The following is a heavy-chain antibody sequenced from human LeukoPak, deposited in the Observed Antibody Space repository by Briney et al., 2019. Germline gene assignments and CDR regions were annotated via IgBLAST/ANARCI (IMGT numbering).Heavy chain of an antibody. CDR2: IYYSGST. J-gene: IGHJ2*01. CDR1: GGSISSGDYY. Sequence: SQTLSLTCTVSGGSISSGDYYWSWIRQPPGKGLEWIGYIYYSGSTYYNPSLKSRVTISVDTSKNQFSLRLSSVTAADTAVYYCARAGNGILTGYFQNWYFDLWGRGTLVTVSS. D-gene: IGHD3-9*01. CDR3: ARAGNGILTGYFQNWYFDL. V-gene: IGHV4-30-4*01.